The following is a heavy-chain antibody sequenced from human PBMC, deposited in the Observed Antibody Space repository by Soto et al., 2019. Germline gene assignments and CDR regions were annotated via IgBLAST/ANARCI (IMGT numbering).Heavy chain of an antibody. CDR1: GGSVSYKTYY. V-gene: IGHV4-61*01. CDR3: ARTTAVPNTLRSRYYFDY. Sequence: PSETLSLTCSVSGGSVSYKTYYWIWIRQSPGKVLEWIGYIYYSGTTNYNPSLKSRVTISVDTSKNQFSLRLDSVTAADTALYYCARTTAVPNTLRSRYYFDYWGQGTLVTVSS. CDR2: IYYSGTT. D-gene: IGHD4-17*01. J-gene: IGHJ4*02.